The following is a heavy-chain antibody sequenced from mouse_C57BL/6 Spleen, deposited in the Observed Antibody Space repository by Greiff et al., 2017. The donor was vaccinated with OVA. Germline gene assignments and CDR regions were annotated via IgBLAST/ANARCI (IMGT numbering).Heavy chain of an antibody. Sequence: EVMLVESGPELVKPGDSVKISCKASGYSFTGYFMNWVMQSHGKSLEWIGRINPYNGDTFYNQKFKGKATLTVDKSSSTAHMELRSLTSEDSAVYYCARPYYSNYEGTFFDYWGQGTTLTVSS. CDR1: GYSFTGYF. V-gene: IGHV1-20*01. CDR2: INPYNGDT. CDR3: ARPYYSNYEGTFFDY. J-gene: IGHJ2*01. D-gene: IGHD2-5*01.